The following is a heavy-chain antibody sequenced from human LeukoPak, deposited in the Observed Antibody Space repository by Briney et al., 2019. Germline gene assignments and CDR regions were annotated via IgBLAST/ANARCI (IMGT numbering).Heavy chain of an antibody. CDR2: IIPILGIA. CDR3: ARGYSGSYYRFDP. D-gene: IGHD1-26*01. Sequence: GASVKVSCKASGDTFGNYAINWVRQAPGQGLEWMGRIIPILGIANYAQKFQGRVTITADKSTSTAYMELSSLRSEDTAVYYCARGYSGSYYRFDPWGQGTLVTVSS. CDR1: GDTFGNYA. V-gene: IGHV1-69*04. J-gene: IGHJ5*02.